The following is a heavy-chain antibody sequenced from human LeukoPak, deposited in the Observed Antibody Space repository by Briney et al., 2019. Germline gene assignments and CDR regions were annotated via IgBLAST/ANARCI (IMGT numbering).Heavy chain of an antibody. CDR1: GYTFTGYY. V-gene: IGHV1-2*02. J-gene: IGHJ4*02. CDR3: AKVRDRLSSFYPAA. Sequence: WASVKVSCKASGYTFTGYYMHWVRQAPGQGLEWMGWINPNSGGRNLAQKFQGRVTMTRDTSITTAYLELSGLTSDDTAMYYCAKVRDRLSSFYPAAWGQGTLVSVSS. CDR2: INPNSGGR. D-gene: IGHD6-13*01.